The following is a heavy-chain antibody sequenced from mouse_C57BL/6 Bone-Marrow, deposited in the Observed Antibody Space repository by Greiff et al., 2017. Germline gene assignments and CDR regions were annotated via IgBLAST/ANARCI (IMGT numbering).Heavy chain of an antibody. Sequence: QVQLQQPGAELVKPGASVKMSCKASGYTFTSYWITWVKQRPGQGLEWIGHIYPGSGSTNYNEKFKSKATLTVDTSSSTAYVQLSSLTSEVSAVYYCAKWGTVEAPSHRYCDVWGTGTTVTVSS. V-gene: IGHV1-55*01. J-gene: IGHJ1*03. D-gene: IGHD1-1*01. CDR3: AKWGTVEAPSHRYCDV. CDR1: GYTFTSYW. CDR2: IYPGSGST.